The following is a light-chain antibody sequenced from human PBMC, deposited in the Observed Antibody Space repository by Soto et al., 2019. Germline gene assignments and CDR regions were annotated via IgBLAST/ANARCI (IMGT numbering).Light chain of an antibody. Sequence: SYELTQPLSVSVALGQTARITCGGNNIGSKNVHWYQQKPGQAPVLVIYRDSNRPSGIPERLSGSNSGNTATLTISRAQAGDEADYYCQVWESSTANNVFGTGTKLTVL. V-gene: IGLV3-9*01. CDR1: NIGSKN. CDR2: RDS. J-gene: IGLJ1*01. CDR3: QVWESSTANNV.